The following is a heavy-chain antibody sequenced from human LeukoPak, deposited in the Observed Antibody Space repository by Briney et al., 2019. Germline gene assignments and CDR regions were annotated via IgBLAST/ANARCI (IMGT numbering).Heavy chain of an antibody. CDR1: GYTFTSYD. CDR3: ARGPLGLRLGELSLYRHLDY. CDR2: MNPNSGNT. Sequence: ASVKVSCKASGYTFTSYDINWVRQATGQGLEWMGWMNPNSGNTGYAQKFQGRVTMTRNTSISTAYMELSSLRSEDTAVYYCARGPLGLRLGELSLYRHLDYWGQGTLVTVSP. D-gene: IGHD3-16*02. V-gene: IGHV1-8*01. J-gene: IGHJ4*02.